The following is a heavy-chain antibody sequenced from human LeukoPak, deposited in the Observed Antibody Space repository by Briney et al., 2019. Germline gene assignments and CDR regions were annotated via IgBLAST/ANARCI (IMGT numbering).Heavy chain of an antibody. V-gene: IGHV3-7*01. D-gene: IGHD6-13*01. CDR1: GFTFSSYW. Sequence: GGSLRLSCAASGFTFSSYWMSWVRQAPGKGLEWVANIKQDGSEKYYVDSVKGRFTISRDNAKNSLYLQMNSLRAEDTAVYYCARAAAGTPYYYYMDVWGKGTTATVS. J-gene: IGHJ6*03. CDR3: ARAAAGTPYYYYMDV. CDR2: IKQDGSEK.